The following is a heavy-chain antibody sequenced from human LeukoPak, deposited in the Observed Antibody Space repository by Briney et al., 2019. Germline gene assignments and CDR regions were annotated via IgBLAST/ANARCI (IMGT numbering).Heavy chain of an antibody. D-gene: IGHD3-10*01. V-gene: IGHV3-23*01. CDR2: IGGTDGTT. J-gene: IGHJ4*02. CDR1: GFTFRNYV. Sequence: GGSLRVSCAASGFTFRNYVMNWVRQAPGKGLEWVSAIGGTDGTTFYAAFVKGRFTISRDNSRNTLYLQMNSLRAEDTAVYYCTKRIDGAGSYYIDFWGQETVVTVSS. CDR3: TKRIDGAGSYYIDF.